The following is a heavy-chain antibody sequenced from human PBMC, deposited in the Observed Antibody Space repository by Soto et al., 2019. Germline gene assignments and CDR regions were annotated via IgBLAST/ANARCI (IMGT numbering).Heavy chain of an antibody. V-gene: IGHV3-21*05. J-gene: IGHJ3*02. CDR1: GFSFSIYS. D-gene: IGHD1-26*01. CDR3: AKESLVGAFDI. Sequence: GGSLRLSCAASGFSFSIYSMNWVRQAPGKGLEWVSYIMPGSSHILYADSVKGRFTISRDNAKNSLYLQMNSLRAEDTALYYCAKESLVGAFDIWGQGTMVTVSS. CDR2: IMPGSSHI.